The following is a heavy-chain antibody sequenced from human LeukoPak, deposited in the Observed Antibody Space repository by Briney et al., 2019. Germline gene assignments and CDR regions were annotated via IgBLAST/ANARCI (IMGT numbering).Heavy chain of an antibody. CDR2: IYYSGST. V-gene: IGHV4-39*01. CDR3: ARRQGRLDY. J-gene: IGHJ4*02. CDR1: GGSLGSSSYY. Sequence: SETLSLTCTVSGGSLGSSSYYWGWIRQPPGKGLEWIGSIYYSGSTYYNPSLKSRVTISVDTSKNQFSLKLSSVTAADTAVYYCARRQGRLDYWGQGTLVTVSS. D-gene: IGHD3-16*01.